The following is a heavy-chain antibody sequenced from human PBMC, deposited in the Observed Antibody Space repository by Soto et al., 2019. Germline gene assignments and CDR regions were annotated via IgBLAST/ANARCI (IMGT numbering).Heavy chain of an antibody. CDR1: GDTFISYA. D-gene: IGHD5-18*01. CDR2: VVPMFGIP. J-gene: IGHJ6*02. Sequence: QVQLVQSGAEVKKPGSSVKVSCKSSGDTFISYAISWVRQAPGQGLEWMGGVVPMFGIPNYAQKFQGRVTIITDESTSTAYLDLSRLTTEDTAVYSCARDGSTVETAMVSQYFYGMDVWGQGTTVTVSS. CDR3: ARDGSTVETAMVSQYFYGMDV. V-gene: IGHV1-69*05.